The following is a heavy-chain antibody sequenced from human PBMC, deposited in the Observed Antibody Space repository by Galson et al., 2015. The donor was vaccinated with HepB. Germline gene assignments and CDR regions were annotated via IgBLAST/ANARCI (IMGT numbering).Heavy chain of an antibody. CDR2: INAGSGNT. CDR1: GYTFTNYA. D-gene: IGHD3-22*01. CDR3: ARDALTDYYDSSGPPNWFDS. J-gene: IGHJ5*01. Sequence: SVKVSCKASGYTFTNYALHWVRQAPGQRLEWMGWINAGSGNTKYSQKFQGRVTITRDISASTAYMELSGLTSEDTAVYYCARDALTDYYDSSGPPNWFDSWGQGSLVTVS. V-gene: IGHV1-3*01.